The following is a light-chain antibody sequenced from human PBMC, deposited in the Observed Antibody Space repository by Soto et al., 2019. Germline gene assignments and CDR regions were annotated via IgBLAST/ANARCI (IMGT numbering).Light chain of an antibody. Sequence: NFMLTQPHSVSGSPGKTVTISCTGSGGSLASNYVQWYQQRPGRAPTTVIYEDNDRPSGVPNRFSVSVDISSNSAFLTISGLTTEDEADYYCQSVDSSDQGFFGGGTKLTVL. CDR1: GGSLASNY. V-gene: IGLV6-57*02. J-gene: IGLJ2*01. CDR2: EDN. CDR3: QSVDSSDQGF.